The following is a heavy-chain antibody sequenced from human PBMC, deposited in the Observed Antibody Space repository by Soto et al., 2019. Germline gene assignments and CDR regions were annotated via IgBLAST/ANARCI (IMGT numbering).Heavy chain of an antibody. V-gene: IGHV4-59*08. CDR3: VRQGIGNLHGLVDV. J-gene: IGHJ6*02. CDR1: SGPTSSHN. D-gene: IGHD1-1*01. Sequence: QVQLQQSGPGLVKPSETLSLTCSVSSGPTSSHNWGWIRQTPGRGLEWIGYVYSTGGTSYNPSLKSRVTISADTSTNHISLTLTSVTAAYTAVYYCVRQGIGNLHGLVDVWGQGTTVRVSS. CDR2: VYSTGGT.